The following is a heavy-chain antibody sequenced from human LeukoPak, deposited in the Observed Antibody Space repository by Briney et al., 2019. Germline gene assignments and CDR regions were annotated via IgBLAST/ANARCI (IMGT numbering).Heavy chain of an antibody. CDR3: ARNLFDWLPAGFAP. J-gene: IGHJ5*02. V-gene: IGHV4-34*01. Sequence: PSETLSLTCAVYGGSFSSYYWSWIRQPPGKGLKWSGEINHSGSTNYNPSLKSRVTISVDTSKNYFSLRLSSVTAADTAVYYCARNLFDWLPAGFAPWGQGTLVTVSS. CDR1: GGSFSSYY. CDR2: INHSGST. D-gene: IGHD3-9*01.